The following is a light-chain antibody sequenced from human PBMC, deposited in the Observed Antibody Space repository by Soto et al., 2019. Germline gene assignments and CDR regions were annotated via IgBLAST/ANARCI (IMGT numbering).Light chain of an antibody. CDR1: QSVSNN. CDR3: QQCGSSSWT. CDR2: DAS. V-gene: IGKV3-20*01. J-gene: IGKJ1*01. Sequence: EIVIKQSPAALSVSTGESATLSCRASQSVSNNLTWCQQKPGQAPRLLIYDASTRATGIPDRFSGSGSGTDFTLTISRLEPEDFAVYYCQQCGSSSWTFGQGTKVDIK.